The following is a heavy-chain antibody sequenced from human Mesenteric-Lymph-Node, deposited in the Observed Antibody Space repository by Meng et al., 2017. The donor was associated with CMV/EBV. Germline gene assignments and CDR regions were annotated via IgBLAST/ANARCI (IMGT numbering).Heavy chain of an antibody. D-gene: IGHD3/OR15-3a*01. CDR3: VRDPSWTSRDAFDI. CDR2: IRYDGGNK. CDR1: GFIVTTYA. V-gene: IGHV3-30*02. Sequence: CGFIVTTYAMSWGRQAPGKGLEWVEFIRYDGGNKYYADSVKGRCTVSRDNAKNTLFLQMNSLSVEDTALYYCVRDPSWTSRDAFDIWGQGTMVTVSS. J-gene: IGHJ3*02.